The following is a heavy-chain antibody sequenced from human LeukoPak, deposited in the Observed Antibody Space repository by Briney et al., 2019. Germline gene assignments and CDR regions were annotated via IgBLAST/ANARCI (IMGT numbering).Heavy chain of an antibody. CDR3: ASAMTTVTTWDY. D-gene: IGHD4-17*01. V-gene: IGHV1-46*01. J-gene: IGHJ4*02. CDR1: GYTFTSYY. Sequence: ASVKVSCKASGYTFTSYYMHWVRQAPGQGLEWMGIINPSGGSTSYAQKFQGRVTMTRDMSTSTVYMELSSLRSEDTAVYYCASAMTTVTTWDYWGQGTLVTVSS. CDR2: INPSGGST.